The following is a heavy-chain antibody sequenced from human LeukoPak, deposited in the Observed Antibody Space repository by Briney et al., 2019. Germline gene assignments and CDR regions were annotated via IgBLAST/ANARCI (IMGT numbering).Heavy chain of an antibody. D-gene: IGHD1-26*01. CDR2: ISSSATST. Sequence: GGSLRLSCAASGFTFSSYAMSWVRPAPGKGLEWVSTISSSATSTYYTDSAKGRFTISRDNSKNTLNLQMNSLRADDTAVYYCAKGGVGATPRFDPWGQGTLVTVSS. CDR1: GFTFSSYA. V-gene: IGHV3-23*05. CDR3: AKGGVGATPRFDP. J-gene: IGHJ5*01.